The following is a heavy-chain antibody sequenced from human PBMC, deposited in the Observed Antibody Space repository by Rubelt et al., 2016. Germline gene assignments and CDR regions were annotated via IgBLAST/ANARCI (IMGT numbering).Heavy chain of an antibody. V-gene: IGHV3-66*01. D-gene: IGHD1-26*01. CDR2: LYSGGST. J-gene: IGHJ3*02. Sequence: EVQLVESGGGLVQPGGSLRLSCAASGFTFSTFAMSWVRQAPGKGLEWVSVLYSGGSTYYADSVKGRFTISRDNSKNTLYLQMNSLRAEDTAVYSCASGNRLLNAFDIWSQGTMVTVSS. CDR3: ASGNRLLNAFDI. CDR1: GFTFSTFA.